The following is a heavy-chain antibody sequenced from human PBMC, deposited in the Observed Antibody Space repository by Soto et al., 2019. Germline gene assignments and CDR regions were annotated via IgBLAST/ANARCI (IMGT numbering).Heavy chain of an antibody. CDR3: ATDRGIVMVVAAPTPADAKYFGMDV. CDR2: IIPIFATT. D-gene: IGHD2-15*01. V-gene: IGHV1-69*13. CDR1: GGTFSSYA. J-gene: IGHJ6*02. Sequence: ASVKVSCKASGGTFSSYAVTWLRQAPGQGLEWMGGIIPIFATTKYAQRFQGRVTITADESTSTAYMELSSLRSEDTAVYYCATDRGIVMVVAAPTPADAKYFGMDVWGQGTTVTVSS.